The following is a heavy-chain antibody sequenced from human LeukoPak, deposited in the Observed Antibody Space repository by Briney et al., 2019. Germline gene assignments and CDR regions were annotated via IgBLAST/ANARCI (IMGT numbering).Heavy chain of an antibody. Sequence: GGSLRLSCAASGFTFSTYEMNWVRQAPGKGLEWISYISSSSSTIYYADSVKGRFTISRDNAKNSLYLQMNSLSPEDTAVYYCAHVKARSGSVFGIWGQGTMVTVSS. CDR2: ISSSSSTI. J-gene: IGHJ3*02. V-gene: IGHV3-48*03. D-gene: IGHD3-10*01. CDR1: GFTFSTYE. CDR3: AHVKARSGSVFGI.